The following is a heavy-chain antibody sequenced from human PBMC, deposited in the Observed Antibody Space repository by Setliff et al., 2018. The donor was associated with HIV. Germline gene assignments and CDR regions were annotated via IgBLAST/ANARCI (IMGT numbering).Heavy chain of an antibody. CDR2: IDSGNGNT. J-gene: IGHJ4*02. CDR3: ARISGNDRGGYYYHYFGY. Sequence: ASVKVSCKASGYTFRNYAVHWVRQAPGQRLEWMGWIDSGNGNTKISPKFQDRVTIIRDTSATTVYMEVNSLRSEDTAVYYCARISGNDRGGYYYHYFGYWGQGTLVTVTS. D-gene: IGHD3-22*01. CDR1: GYTFRNYA. V-gene: IGHV1-3*04.